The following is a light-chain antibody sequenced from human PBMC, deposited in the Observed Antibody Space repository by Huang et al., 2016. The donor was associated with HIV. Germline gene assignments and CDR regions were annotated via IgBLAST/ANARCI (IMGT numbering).Light chain of an antibody. Sequence: DIQMTQSPSSLSASVGERVTITCRTSQNIKTYLNLYQHKPGKARYLLCYVASSWRSGVPSRFRASGSGTEVTFTISSLQSDDFATYYCQESYSTPWTFGQGTKVEIK. CDR1: QNIKTY. CDR3: QESYSTPWT. CDR2: VAS. V-gene: IGKV1-39*01. J-gene: IGKJ1*01.